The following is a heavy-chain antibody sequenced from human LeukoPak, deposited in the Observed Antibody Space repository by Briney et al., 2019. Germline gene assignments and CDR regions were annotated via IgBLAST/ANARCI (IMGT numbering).Heavy chain of an antibody. CDR3: ARGVKGYDSSGTYYYYYYMDV. V-gene: IGHV3-11*04. Sequence: GGSLRLSCAASGFTFSDYYMSWIRQAPGKGLEWVSYISSSGTTIYYPDSVKGRFTISRDNAKNSLYLQMNSLIAEDTAVYFCARGVKGYDSSGTYYYYYYMDVWGKGTTVTVSS. J-gene: IGHJ6*03. CDR1: GFTFSDYY. CDR2: ISSSGTTI. D-gene: IGHD3-22*01.